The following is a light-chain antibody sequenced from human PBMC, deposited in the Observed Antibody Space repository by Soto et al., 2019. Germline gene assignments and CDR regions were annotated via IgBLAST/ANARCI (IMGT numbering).Light chain of an antibody. V-gene: IGKV3-20*01. CDR2: GAS. CDR1: QSVPNNY. J-gene: IGKJ2*01. CDR3: QQSYSTPPYT. Sequence: EIVLTQSPGTLSLSPGERATLSCRASQSVPNNYLAWYQQKPGQAPRFVIYGASTRASGIPDRFSGGGSGTDFTLTISRLEPEDFATYYCQQSYSTPPYTFGQGTKLEIK.